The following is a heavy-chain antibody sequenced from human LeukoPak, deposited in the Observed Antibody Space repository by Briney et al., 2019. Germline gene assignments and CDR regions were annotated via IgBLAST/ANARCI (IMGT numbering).Heavy chain of an antibody. CDR2: ISGSGGST. Sequence: PGGSLRLSCAASGFTFSSYAMTWVRQAPGKGLEWVSAISGSGGSTYYADSVKGRFTISRDNSRNTVYLQMNSLRAEDTAVYYCAKDVKTLDAFDIWGRGTMVAVSS. J-gene: IGHJ3*02. CDR3: AKDVKTLDAFDI. CDR1: GFTFSSYA. V-gene: IGHV3-23*01.